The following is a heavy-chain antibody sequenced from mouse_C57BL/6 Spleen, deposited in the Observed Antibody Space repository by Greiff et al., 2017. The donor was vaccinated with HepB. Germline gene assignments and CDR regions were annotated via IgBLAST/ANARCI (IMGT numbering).Heavy chain of an antibody. CDR1: GYSFTGYY. Sequence: VQLKQSGPELVKPGASVKISCKASGYSFTGYYMNWVKQSPEKSLEWIGEINPSTGGTTYNQKFKAKATLTVDKSSSTAYMQLKSLTSEDSAVYYCASREGFAYWGQGTLVTVSA. V-gene: IGHV1-42*01. J-gene: IGHJ3*01. CDR2: INPSTGGT. CDR3: ASREGFAY.